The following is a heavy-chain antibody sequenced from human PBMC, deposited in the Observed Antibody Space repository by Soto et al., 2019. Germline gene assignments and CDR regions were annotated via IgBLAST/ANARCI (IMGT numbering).Heavy chain of an antibody. CDR1: GFSLSNARMG. J-gene: IGHJ6*02. Sequence: QVTLKESGPVLVKPTETLTLTCTVSGFSLSNARMGVSWIRQPPGKALEWLAHIFSNDEKSYSTSLKSRLTISKDTSKSQVVLTMTNMDPVDTAKYYCARIPRLGHTNYYYYSGMDVWGQGTTVTVSS. V-gene: IGHV2-26*01. CDR3: ARIPRLGHTNYYYYSGMDV. CDR2: IFSNDEK. D-gene: IGHD6-25*01.